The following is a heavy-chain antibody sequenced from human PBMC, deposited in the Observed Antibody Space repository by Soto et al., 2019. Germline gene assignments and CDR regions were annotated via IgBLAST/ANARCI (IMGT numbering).Heavy chain of an antibody. Sequence: VNPTQTRTLTCTVSGFSLSTSGVGVGWIRQPPGKALEWLALIYWDDDKRYSPSLKSRLTITKDTSKNQVVLTMTNMDPVDTATYYCARWGSSWYPDYYYYGMDVWGQGTTVTSP. CDR3: ARWGSSWYPDYYYYGMDV. CDR2: IYWDDDK. V-gene: IGHV2-5*02. CDR1: GFSLSTSGVG. J-gene: IGHJ6*02. D-gene: IGHD6-13*01.